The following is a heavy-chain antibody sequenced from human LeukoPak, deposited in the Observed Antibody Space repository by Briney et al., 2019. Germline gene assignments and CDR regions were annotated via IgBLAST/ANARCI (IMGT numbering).Heavy chain of an antibody. D-gene: IGHD3-22*01. CDR3: ARTYYDSSGYYLGLGY. Sequence: ASVKVSCKASGYTFTSDDINWVRQATGQGLEWMGWMNPNSGNTGYAQKFQGRVTMTRNTSISTAYMERSSLRSEDTAVYYCARTYYDSSGYYLGLGYWGQGTLVTVSS. CDR2: MNPNSGNT. CDR1: GYTFTSDD. V-gene: IGHV1-8*01. J-gene: IGHJ4*02.